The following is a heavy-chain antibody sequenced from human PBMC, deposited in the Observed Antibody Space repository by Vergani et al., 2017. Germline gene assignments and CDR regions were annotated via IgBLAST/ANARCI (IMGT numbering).Heavy chain of an antibody. V-gene: IGHV3-30*03. J-gene: IGHJ1*01. CDR2: ISYDGTQK. CDR1: GFTSSSYG. D-gene: IGHD1-1*01. CDR3: ATKSCGTPGCQIGYFRE. Sequence: QVHLVESGGGVVQPGRSLRLSCVVSGFTSSSYGMHRVRQAPGKGLEWVAVISYDGTQKYYADSVKGRFTISRDNSKSTLYLQMNSLRTEDTAVYYCATKSCGTPGCQIGYFREWGQGTLVTVSS.